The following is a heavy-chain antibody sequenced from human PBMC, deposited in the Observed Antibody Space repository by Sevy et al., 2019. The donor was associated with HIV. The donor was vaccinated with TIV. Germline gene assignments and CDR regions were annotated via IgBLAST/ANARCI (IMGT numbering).Heavy chain of an antibody. D-gene: IGHD6-19*01. V-gene: IGHV3-73*01. J-gene: IGHJ4*02. Sequence: GGSLRLSCAVSGFTFSGSAMDWVRHTSGKGLEWLGRIRNQANNYTTTYAASVKGRFVISRDDSKNTAYLHMSNLKSEGTAVYYCTSGIAVVGTVYFDYWGRGTLVTVSS. CDR1: GFTFSGSA. CDR2: IRNQANNYTT. CDR3: TSGIAVVGTVYFDY.